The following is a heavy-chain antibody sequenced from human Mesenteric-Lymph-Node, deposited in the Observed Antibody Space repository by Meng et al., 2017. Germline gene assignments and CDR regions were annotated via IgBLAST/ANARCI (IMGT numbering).Heavy chain of an antibody. CDR1: GGSISPYY. CDR2: INHSGST. Sequence: GSLRLSCTVSGGSISPYYWSWVRQPPGKGLEWIGEINHSGSTNYNPSLKSRVTISVDTSKNQFSLKLSSVTAADTAVYYCARLPVVGATDYYGMDVWGQGTTVTVSS. CDR3: ARLPVVGATDYYGMDV. V-gene: IGHV4-34*01. J-gene: IGHJ6*02. D-gene: IGHD1-26*01.